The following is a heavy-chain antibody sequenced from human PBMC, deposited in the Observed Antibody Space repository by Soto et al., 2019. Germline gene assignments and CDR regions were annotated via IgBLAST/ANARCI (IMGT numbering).Heavy chain of an antibody. Sequence: SETLSLTCAVSGYSISSGYYWGWIRQPPGKGLGWIGGIYHSGSTYYNPSLKSRVTISVDTSKNQFSLKLSSVTAADTAVYYCARAEYGPPFDYWGQGTLVTVSS. CDR2: IYHSGST. J-gene: IGHJ4*02. CDR3: ARAEYGPPFDY. V-gene: IGHV4-38-2*01. D-gene: IGHD2-2*01. CDR1: GYSISSGYY.